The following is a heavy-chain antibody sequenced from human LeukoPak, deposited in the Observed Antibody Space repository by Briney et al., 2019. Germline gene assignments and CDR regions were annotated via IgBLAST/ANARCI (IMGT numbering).Heavy chain of an antibody. CDR3: ARGSRFLEWLRDYYYYMDV. CDR2: IYTSGST. D-gene: IGHD3-3*01. J-gene: IGHJ6*03. CDR1: GGSFSSGSYY. V-gene: IGHV4-61*02. Sequence: PSQTLSLTCTVSGGSFSSGSYYWSWIRQPAGKGLEWIGRIYTSGSTNYNPSLKSRVTISVDTSKNQFSLKLSSVTAADTAVYYCARGSRFLEWLRDYYYYMDVWGKGTTVTVSS.